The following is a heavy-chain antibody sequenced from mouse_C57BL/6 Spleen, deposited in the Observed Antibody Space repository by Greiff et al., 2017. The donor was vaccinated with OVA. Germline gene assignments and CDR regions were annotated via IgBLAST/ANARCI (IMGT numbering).Heavy chain of an antibody. V-gene: IGHV5-12*01. CDR1: GFTFSDYY. CDR3: ARPYSNRDWFAY. D-gene: IGHD2-5*01. CDR2: ISNGGGST. Sequence: EVQVVESGGGLVQPGGSLKLSCAASGFTFSDYYMYWVRPTPEKRLEWVAYISNGGGSTSYPDPVKGRFTISRDNAKNTRYLQRSRLKSEDTAMYYCARPYSNRDWFAYWGQGTLVTVSA. J-gene: IGHJ3*01.